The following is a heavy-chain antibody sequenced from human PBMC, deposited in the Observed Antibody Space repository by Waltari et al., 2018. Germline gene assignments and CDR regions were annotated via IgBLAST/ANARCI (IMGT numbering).Heavy chain of an antibody. V-gene: IGHV4-34*01. D-gene: IGHD2-2*01. Sequence: SFRGYYWSWIRQPPGKGLEWIGEINHSGSTNYNPSLKSRVTISVDTSKNQFSLKLSSVTAADTAVYYCARGRDVVVPAATRGLYYMDVWGKGTTVTISS. J-gene: IGHJ6*03. CDR3: ARGRDVVVPAATRGLYYMDV. CDR1: SFRGYY. CDR2: INHSGST.